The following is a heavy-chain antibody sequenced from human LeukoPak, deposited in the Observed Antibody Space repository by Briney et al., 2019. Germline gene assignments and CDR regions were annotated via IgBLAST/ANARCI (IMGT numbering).Heavy chain of an antibody. CDR2: ISGSGGSS. J-gene: IGHJ6*03. D-gene: IGHD4-17*01. CDR1: GFIYSNFA. CDR3: AKDLSYGDTSYFYYYMDV. V-gene: IGHV3-23*01. Sequence: GGSLRLSCAASGFIYSNFAMNWVRQAPGKGLEWVSVISGSGGSSFYADSVKGRFIISRDNSKNTLYLQMNSLRVEDTAQYYCAKDLSYGDTSYFYYYMDVWGKGTSVTVSS.